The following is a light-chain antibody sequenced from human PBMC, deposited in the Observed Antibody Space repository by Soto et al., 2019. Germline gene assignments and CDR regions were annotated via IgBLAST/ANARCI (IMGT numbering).Light chain of an antibody. CDR3: HKYNSAPLT. J-gene: IGKJ4*01. CDR2: AAS. Sequence: DIQMTQSPSSLYASVGDRVTITCRARQGISNYLAWYQQKPGKVPKLLIYAASTLQSGVPSRFSGSGSGTEFTLTISSLQPEDVATYYCHKYNSAPLTFGGGTKVELK. CDR1: QGISNY. V-gene: IGKV1-27*01.